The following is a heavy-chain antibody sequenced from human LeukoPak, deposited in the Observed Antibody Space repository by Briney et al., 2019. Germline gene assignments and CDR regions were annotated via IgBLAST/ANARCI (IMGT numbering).Heavy chain of an antibody. CDR3: ASSYGSGSYLNWFDP. Sequence: SETLSLTCAVYGGSFSGYYWSWIRQPPGKGLEWIGYIYYSGSTNYNPSLKSRVTISVDTSKNQFSLKLSSVTAADTAVYYCASSYGSGSYLNWFDPWGQGTLVTVSS. CDR1: GGSFSGYY. CDR2: IYYSGST. V-gene: IGHV4-59*08. D-gene: IGHD3-10*01. J-gene: IGHJ5*02.